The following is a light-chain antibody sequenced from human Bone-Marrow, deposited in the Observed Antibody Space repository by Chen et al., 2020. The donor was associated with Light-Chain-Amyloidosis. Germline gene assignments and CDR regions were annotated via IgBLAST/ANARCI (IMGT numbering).Light chain of an antibody. CDR3: SSYTITNTLV. CDR1: SSDVGGDNH. Sequence: QSALTQPASASGSPRPSLTIPCPGTSSDVGGDNHVSWYQQHPDKAPKLMIYEVTNRPSWVPDRFSGSKSDNTASLTISGLQTEDEADYFCSSYTITNTLVFGSGTRVTVL. V-gene: IGLV2-14*01. CDR2: EVT. J-gene: IGLJ1*01.